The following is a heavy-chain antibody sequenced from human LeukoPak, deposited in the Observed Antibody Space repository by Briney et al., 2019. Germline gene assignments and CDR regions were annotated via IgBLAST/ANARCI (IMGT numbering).Heavy chain of an antibody. CDR3: ARDEVVAAPNYFGMVV. D-gene: IGHD2-15*01. CDR1: GYTFTSYD. Sequence: GASVKVSCKASGYTFTSYDVNWVRQATGQGLEWMGWMNPNSGNTGLARKFQGRVTLTRDTSLSTAYMELSNLRSDDTAVYYCARDEVVAAPNYFGMVVWGQGTTVSVSS. J-gene: IGHJ6*02. V-gene: IGHV1-8*01. CDR2: MNPNSGNT.